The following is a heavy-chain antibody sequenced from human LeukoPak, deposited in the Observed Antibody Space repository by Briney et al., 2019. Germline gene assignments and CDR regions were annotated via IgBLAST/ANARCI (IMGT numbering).Heavy chain of an antibody. CDR1: SYTFTSYG. Sequence: ASVKVSCKASSYTFTSYGISWVRQAPGQGLEWMGWISAYNGNTNYAQKLQGRVTMTTDTSTSTAYMELRSLRSDDTSVYYCARSGHIVVVTAPDAFDIWGQGTMVTVSS. J-gene: IGHJ3*02. V-gene: IGHV1-18*01. D-gene: IGHD2-21*02. CDR2: ISAYNGNT. CDR3: ARSGHIVVVTAPDAFDI.